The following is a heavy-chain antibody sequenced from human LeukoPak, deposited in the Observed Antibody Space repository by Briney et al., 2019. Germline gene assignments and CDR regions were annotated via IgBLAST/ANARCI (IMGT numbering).Heavy chain of an antibody. Sequence: ASVKVSCKASGYTFTGYYMHWVRQAPGQGLEWMGWINPNSGGTNYAQKFQGWVTMTRDTSISTAYMELSRLRSDDTAVYYCARAYYYDSSGYYSDAFDIWGQGTMVTVSS. J-gene: IGHJ3*02. V-gene: IGHV1-2*04. D-gene: IGHD3-22*01. CDR1: GYTFTGYY. CDR3: ARAYYYDSSGYYSDAFDI. CDR2: INPNSGGT.